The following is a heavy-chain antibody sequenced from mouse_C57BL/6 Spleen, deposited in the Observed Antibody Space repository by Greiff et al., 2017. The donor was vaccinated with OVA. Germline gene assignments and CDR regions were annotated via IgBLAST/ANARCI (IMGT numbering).Heavy chain of an antibody. CDR3: ARQRDYDYAEYYFDY. J-gene: IGHJ2*01. CDR1: GYSFTDYN. Sequence: VQLQQPGPELVKPGASVKISCKASGYSFTDYNMNWVKQSNGKSLEWIGVINPNYGTTSYNQKFKGKATLTVDQSSSTAYMQLNSLTSEDSAIYYCARQRDYDYAEYYFDYWGPGTTLTVSS. CDR2: INPNYGTT. D-gene: IGHD2-4*01. V-gene: IGHV1-39*01.